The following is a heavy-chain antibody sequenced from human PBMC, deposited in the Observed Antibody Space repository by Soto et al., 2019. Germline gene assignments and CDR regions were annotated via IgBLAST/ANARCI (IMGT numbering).Heavy chain of an antibody. CDR3: ARAFAGTIQH. CDR2: TYYRSKWLN. V-gene: IGHV6-1*01. J-gene: IGHJ1*01. Sequence: PSQTLSLTCAISGDSVSSNSGAWNWIRQSPSRDLEWLGRTYYRSKWLNAYAVSVKSRMTINADTSKNQFSLHLNSVTPEDTVVYYCARAFAGTIQHWGPGTLVTVSS. CDR1: GDSVSSNSGA. D-gene: IGHD6-13*01.